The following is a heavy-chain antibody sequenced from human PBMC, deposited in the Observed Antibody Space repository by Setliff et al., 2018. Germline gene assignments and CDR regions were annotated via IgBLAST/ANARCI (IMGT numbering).Heavy chain of an antibody. V-gene: IGHV5-51*01. CDR2: IYPGDSDT. J-gene: IGHJ3*02. CDR1: GYSFTSYW. CDR3: ARPDQRGYYLEGAFDI. D-gene: IGHD3-22*01. Sequence: PGESLKISCKGSGYSFTSYWIGWVRQMPGKGLEWMGIIYPGDSDTRYSPSFQGQVTISADKPISTAYLQWSSLKASDTAMYYCARPDQRGYYLEGAFDIWGQGTMVTVSS.